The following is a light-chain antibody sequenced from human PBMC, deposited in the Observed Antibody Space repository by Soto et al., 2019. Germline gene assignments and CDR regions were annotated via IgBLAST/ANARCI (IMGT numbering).Light chain of an antibody. CDR1: SSNIGSNT. CDR2: SNN. J-gene: IGLJ1*01. Sequence: VLTQPPSASGTPGQRVTISCSGSSSNIGSNTVNWYQQLPGTAPKLLIYSNNQRPSGVPDRFSGSKSGTSASLAISGLQSEDEADYYCAAWDDSLNGHVFGTGTKVTVL. V-gene: IGLV1-44*01. CDR3: AAWDDSLNGHV.